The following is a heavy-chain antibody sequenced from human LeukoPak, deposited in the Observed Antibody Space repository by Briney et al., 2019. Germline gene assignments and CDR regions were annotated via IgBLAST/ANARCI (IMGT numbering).Heavy chain of an antibody. J-gene: IGHJ4*02. CDR2: ISRSSNNT. Sequence: KSGGSLRLSCAASGFTFSAYAMSWVRQAPGKGLVWVSTISRSSNNTYYADSVKGRFTISRDIAKNTLYLQMNSLRAEDTAVYYCARAWDYWGQGTLVTVSS. CDR3: ARAWDY. CDR1: GFTFSAYA. V-gene: IGHV3-23*01.